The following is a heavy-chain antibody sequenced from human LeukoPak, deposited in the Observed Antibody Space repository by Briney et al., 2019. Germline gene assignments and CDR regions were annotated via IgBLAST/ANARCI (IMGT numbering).Heavy chain of an antibody. J-gene: IGHJ4*02. CDR3: ARTADYYYDSSDYYPPNDY. V-gene: IGHV1-18*01. D-gene: IGHD3-22*01. CDR1: GYTFTSYG. CDR2: ISAYNGNT. Sequence: GASVKVSCKASGYTFTSYGISWVRQAPGQGLEWMGWISAYNGNTNYAQKLQGRVTMTTDTSTSTAYMELRSLRSDDTAVYYCARTADYYYDSSDYYPPNDYWGQGTLVTVSS.